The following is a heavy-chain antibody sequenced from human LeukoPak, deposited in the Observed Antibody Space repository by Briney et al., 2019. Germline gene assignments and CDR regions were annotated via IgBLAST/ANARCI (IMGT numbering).Heavy chain of an antibody. J-gene: IGHJ5*02. V-gene: IGHV4-59*01. Sequence: SETLSLTCTVSGGSISSYYWSWIRQPPGKGLEWIGYIYYSGSTSYNPSLKSRVTISVDTSKNQFSLKLSSVTAADTAVYYCARDQSSGSYFWFDPWGQGTLVTVSS. D-gene: IGHD1-26*01. CDR1: GGSISSYY. CDR2: IYYSGST. CDR3: ARDQSSGSYFWFDP.